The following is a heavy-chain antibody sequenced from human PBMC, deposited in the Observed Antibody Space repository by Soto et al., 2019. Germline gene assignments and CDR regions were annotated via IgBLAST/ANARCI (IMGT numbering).Heavy chain of an antibody. CDR3: AKGPLSIAVAGTRYFQH. D-gene: IGHD6-19*01. V-gene: IGHV3-9*01. CDR2: ISWNSGSI. CDR1: GFTFDDYA. Sequence: LRLSCAASGFTFDDYAMHWVRQAPGKGLEWVSGISWNSGSIGYADSVKGRFTISRDNAKNSLYLQMSSLRAEDTALYYCAKGPLSIAVAGTRYFQHWGQGTLVT. J-gene: IGHJ1*01.